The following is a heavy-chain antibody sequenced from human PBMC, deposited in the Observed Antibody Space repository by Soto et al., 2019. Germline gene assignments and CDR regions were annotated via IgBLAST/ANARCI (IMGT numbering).Heavy chain of an antibody. D-gene: IGHD4-4*01. Sequence: QITLKESGPTLVKPTQTLTLTCTFSGFSLTTDGVGVDWIRQPPGKALEWLGLIYWNDEKHYRPSLHSRLTITKDTSRNQVVLTMTNMDPVDTATYYCAHRTTVTSGINWGQGTLVTVSS. CDR3: AHRTTVTSGIN. J-gene: IGHJ4*02. CDR1: GFSLTTDGVG. CDR2: IYWNDEK. V-gene: IGHV2-5*01.